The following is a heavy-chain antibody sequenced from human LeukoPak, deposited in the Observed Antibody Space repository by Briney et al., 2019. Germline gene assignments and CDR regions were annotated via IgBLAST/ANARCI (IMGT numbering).Heavy chain of an antibody. CDR2: IIPIFGIA. V-gene: IGHV1-69*04. D-gene: IGHD3-22*01. Sequence: SVKVSCKASGGTFSSYAISWVRQAPGQGLEWMGRIIPIFGIATYAQKFQGRVTITADKSTSTAYMELSSLRSEDTAVYYCAPDYYDSSGYYQSRYWYFDLWGRGTLVTVSS. J-gene: IGHJ2*01. CDR1: GGTFSSYA. CDR3: APDYYDSSGYYQSRYWYFDL.